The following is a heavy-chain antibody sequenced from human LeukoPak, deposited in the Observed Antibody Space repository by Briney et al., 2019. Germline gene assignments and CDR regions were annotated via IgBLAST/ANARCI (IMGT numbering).Heavy chain of an antibody. D-gene: IGHD3-3*01. V-gene: IGHV3-74*01. Sequence: PGGSLRLSCAASGFTFSSYWMHWVRHAPGKGLVWVSRINSDGRSTNYADSVKGRFTISRDNAKNTLYLHMNSLRAEDTAIYFCARDFSGSIDYWGQGTQVTVSS. CDR3: ARDFSGSIDY. CDR1: GFTFSSYW. CDR2: INSDGRST. J-gene: IGHJ4*02.